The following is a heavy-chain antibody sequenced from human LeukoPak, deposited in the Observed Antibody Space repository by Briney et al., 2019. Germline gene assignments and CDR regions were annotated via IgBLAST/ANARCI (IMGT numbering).Heavy chain of an antibody. D-gene: IGHD7-27*01. CDR3: ARDTSSNCGTHAMDV. J-gene: IGHJ6*02. V-gene: IGHV3-23*01. Sequence: GGSLRLSCAASGFTFANYAMNWVRPAPGEGVGWGLGISGSGVDTYYADSVKSRFTISRDNSKNPLYLQLNSLRGEDTAIYHCARDTSSNCGTHAMDVCGQGTTATVSS. CDR2: ISGSGVDT. CDR1: GFTFANYA.